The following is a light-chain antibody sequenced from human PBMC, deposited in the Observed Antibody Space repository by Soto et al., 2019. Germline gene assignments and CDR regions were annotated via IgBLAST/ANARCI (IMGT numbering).Light chain of an antibody. CDR2: RNN. CDR3: AAWDDSLSASYV. J-gene: IGLJ1*01. Sequence: QSVLTQPPSASGTPGQRVTISCSGSSSNIGSNYVYWYQQLPGTAPKLLIYRNNQRPSGVPDRFSGSKSGTSASLAISGLRSEDEADYYCAAWDDSLSASYVSGTRTKVT. V-gene: IGLV1-47*01. CDR1: SSNIGSNY.